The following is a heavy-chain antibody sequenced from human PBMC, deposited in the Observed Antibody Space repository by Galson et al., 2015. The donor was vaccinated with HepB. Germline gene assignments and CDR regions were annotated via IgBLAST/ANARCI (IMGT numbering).Heavy chain of an antibody. J-gene: IGHJ5*02. CDR3: ARELTDLYVWGSYRNNWFDP. CDR1: GFTFSSYG. Sequence: SLRLSCAASGFTFSSYGMHWVRQAPGKGLEWVAVIWYDGSNKYYADSVKGRFTISRDNSKNTLYLQMNSLRAEDTAVYYCARELTDLYVWGSYRNNWFDPWGQGTLVTVSS. CDR2: IWYDGSNK. V-gene: IGHV3-33*08. D-gene: IGHD3-16*02.